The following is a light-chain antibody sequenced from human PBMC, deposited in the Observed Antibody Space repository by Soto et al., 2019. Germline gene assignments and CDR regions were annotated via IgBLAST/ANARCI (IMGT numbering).Light chain of an antibody. CDR1: QSVSGW. CDR2: SAS. V-gene: IGKV1-5*03. J-gene: IGKJ4*01. CDR3: KHYERYPLT. Sequence: DIQMTQSPSTLSASVGDRVIITCRASQSVSGWLAWYRQKPGKAPELLIYSASTLETGVPSRFSGSGSGTDFTITVSSLQSEDFATYSGKHYERYPLTFGGGTKVEIK.